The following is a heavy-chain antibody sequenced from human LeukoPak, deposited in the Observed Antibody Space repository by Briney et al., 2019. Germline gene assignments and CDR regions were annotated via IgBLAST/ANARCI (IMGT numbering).Heavy chain of an antibody. CDR1: GYTFTNYA. D-gene: IGHD5-24*01. V-gene: IGHV1-3*01. Sequence: ASVKVSCKTSGYTFTNYAIHWVRQAPGQRLEWMGWINAGYGNTKYSQKFQGRVTLTSDTSANTAYMDLSSLKSEDAAVYYCARDRGDGYNYEGLDFWGQGTLVTVSS. CDR2: INAGYGNT. CDR3: ARDRGDGYNYEGLDF. J-gene: IGHJ4*02.